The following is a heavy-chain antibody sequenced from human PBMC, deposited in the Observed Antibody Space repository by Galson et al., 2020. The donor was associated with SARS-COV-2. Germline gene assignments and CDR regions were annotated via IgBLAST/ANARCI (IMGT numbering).Heavy chain of an antibody. V-gene: IGHV3-53*01. CDR3: ARGFDL. CDR2: IYSDGTT. J-gene: IGHJ2*01. Sequence: GGSLRLSCAASGLTVRKNYMSWVRRAPGKGLEWISIIYSDGTTHHADSVKGRFIVSRDLSKNMVFLQMNSLRVEDTGVYYCARGFDLWGRGTLVTVSS. CDR1: GLTVRKNY.